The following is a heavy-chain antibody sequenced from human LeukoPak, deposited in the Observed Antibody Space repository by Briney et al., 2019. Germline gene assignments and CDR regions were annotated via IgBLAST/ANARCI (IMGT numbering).Heavy chain of an antibody. V-gene: IGHV3-48*04. CDR2: ISSSSSTI. CDR3: ARGLTSSWLPF. Sequence: GGSLRLSCAASGFTFSSYSMNWVRQAPGKGLEWVSYISSSSSTIYYADSVKGRFTISRDNAKNSLYLQMNSLRAEDTAVYYCARGLTSSWLPFWGQGTLVTVSS. J-gene: IGHJ4*02. D-gene: IGHD6-13*01. CDR1: GFTFSSYS.